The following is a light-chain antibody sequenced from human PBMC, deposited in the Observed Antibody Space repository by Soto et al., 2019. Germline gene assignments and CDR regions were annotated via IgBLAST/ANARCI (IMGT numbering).Light chain of an antibody. CDR1: QSVSSN. CDR3: QQYNNWPLT. J-gene: IGKJ1*01. V-gene: IGKV3-15*01. CDR2: GAS. Sequence: EIVMTQSPATLSVSPVKRVILSCWASQSVSSNLAWYQQKPGQAPRLLIYGASARATGLPFRFSGSGSGTEFTLTISSLQSEDLAVYYCQQYNNWPLTFGQGTKVDIK.